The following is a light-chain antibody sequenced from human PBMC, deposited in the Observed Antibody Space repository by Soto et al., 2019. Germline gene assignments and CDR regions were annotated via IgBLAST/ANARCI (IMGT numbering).Light chain of an antibody. J-gene: IGKJ3*01. CDR1: QDISNY. CDR2: DAS. Sequence: DIQMTQSPSSLSASVGDRVTITCQASQDISNYLNWYQQKPGKAPKLLIYDASNLETGVPSRFMRSGSGTDFTFTISSLQPEDIATYYCQQYDNLLIFTFGPGTKVAIK. CDR3: QQYDNLLIFT. V-gene: IGKV1-33*01.